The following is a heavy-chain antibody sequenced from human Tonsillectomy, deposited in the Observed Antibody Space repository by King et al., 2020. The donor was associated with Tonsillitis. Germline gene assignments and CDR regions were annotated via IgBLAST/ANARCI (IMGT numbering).Heavy chain of an antibody. CDR1: GFSFSNYW. CDR3: ARGAEYYYGSGNRIEY. CDR2: IKEDGSEK. D-gene: IGHD3-10*01. Sequence: VQLVESGGGLVQPGGSLRLSCAASGFSFSNYWMNWVRQAPGKGLEWVANIKEDGSEKYHVDSVKGRLPISRDNAQNSLYLQMNSLRVEDTAVYYCARGAEYYYGSGNRIEYWGQGTLVTVSS. J-gene: IGHJ4*02. V-gene: IGHV3-7*03.